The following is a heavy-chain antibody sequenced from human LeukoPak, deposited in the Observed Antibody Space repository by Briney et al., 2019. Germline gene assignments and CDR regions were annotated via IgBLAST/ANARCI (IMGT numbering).Heavy chain of an antibody. CDR1: GYTFTSYH. Sequence: ASVTVSCKASGYTFTSYHMHWVRPAPGQGLEWMGIINPSGGSKSYAQKFQGRLTMPRDTVTSPLYIELSSLISENTPVYCCAKDVSLLRQMSSDSFDIWGQGTMVTVSS. D-gene: IGHD2-2*01. J-gene: IGHJ3*02. CDR3: AKDVSLLRQMSSDSFDI. CDR2: INPSGGSK. V-gene: IGHV1-46*01.